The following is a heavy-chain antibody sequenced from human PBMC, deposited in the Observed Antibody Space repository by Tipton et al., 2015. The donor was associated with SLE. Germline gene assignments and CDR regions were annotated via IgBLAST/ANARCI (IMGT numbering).Heavy chain of an antibody. Sequence: SLRLSCAASGFTFSSYSMNWVCQAPGKGLEWVSSISSSSSYIYYADSVKGRFTISRDNAKNSLYLQMNSLRAEDTAVYYCARDLFVDTAMGIFDYWGQGTLVTVSS. D-gene: IGHD5-18*01. V-gene: IGHV3-21*01. CDR3: ARDLFVDTAMGIFDY. CDR2: ISSSSSYI. J-gene: IGHJ4*02. CDR1: GFTFSSYS.